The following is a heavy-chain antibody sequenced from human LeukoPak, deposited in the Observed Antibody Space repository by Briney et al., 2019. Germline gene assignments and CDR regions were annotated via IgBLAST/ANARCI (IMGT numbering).Heavy chain of an antibody. CDR2: ISPNSGGT. Sequence: ASVKVSCKASGYTFTGYYMHWVRQAPGQGLEWMGWISPNSGGTNYAQKFQGRVTMTRDTSISTAYMELSRLRSDDTAVYYCARRIAVAGTRGYYFDYWGQGTLVTVSS. CDR1: GYTFTGYY. D-gene: IGHD6-19*01. J-gene: IGHJ4*02. V-gene: IGHV1-2*02. CDR3: ARRIAVAGTRGYYFDY.